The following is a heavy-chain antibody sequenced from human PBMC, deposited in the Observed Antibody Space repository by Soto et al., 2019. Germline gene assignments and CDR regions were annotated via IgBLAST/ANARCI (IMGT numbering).Heavy chain of an antibody. Sequence: PEKMRDTRTVSGGTITSNTYFWGWIRQHKGKGLEWIGSIYNSGTSYYNPSLKSRVTISVDTSKNQFSLNLSSVTVADTAVYYCACASDCTASCNFFAFAI. CDR1: GGTITSNTYF. CDR3: ACASDCTASCNFFAFAI. CDR2: IYNSGTS. J-gene: IGHJ3*02. D-gene: IGHD2-15*01. V-gene: IGHV4-39*01.